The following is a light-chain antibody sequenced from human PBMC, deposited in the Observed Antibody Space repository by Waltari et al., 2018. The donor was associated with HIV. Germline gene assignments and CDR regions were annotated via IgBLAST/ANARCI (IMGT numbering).Light chain of an antibody. J-gene: IGLJ1*01. V-gene: IGLV2-14*01. CDR3: RSYTTGSTLVV. CDR2: EVS. Sequence: QFALTQPASVSGSPGQSLTLPCTVSSRTVGGSHYACWYQQFPGKAPKLMMSEVSNRPSGVSDRLSGSKSGNTASLTISGLQAEDEADYYCRSYTTGSTLVVFGTGTKVIVL. CDR1: SRTVGGSHY.